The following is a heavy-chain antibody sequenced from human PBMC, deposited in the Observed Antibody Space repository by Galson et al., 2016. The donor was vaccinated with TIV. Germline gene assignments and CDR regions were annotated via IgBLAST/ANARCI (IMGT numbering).Heavy chain of an antibody. CDR1: GFTFGSYG. Sequence: SLRLSCAASGFTFGSYGVHWVRQAPGKGLEWVTGVWFDGSNKYYADSVKGRFTVSRDNSKNKLYLQMNSLRAEDTAVYYCAREFRDYYFDYWGQGTLVTVSS. V-gene: IGHV3-33*01. CDR3: AREFRDYYFDY. D-gene: IGHD3/OR15-3a*01. J-gene: IGHJ4*02. CDR2: VWFDGSNK.